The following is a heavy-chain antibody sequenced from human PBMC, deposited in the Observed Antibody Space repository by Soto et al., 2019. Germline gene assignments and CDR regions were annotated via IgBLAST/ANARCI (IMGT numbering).Heavy chain of an antibody. CDR2: IYYSGST. CDR1: GGSISSGGYY. Sequence: PSETLSLTCTVSGGSISSGGYYWSWIRQHPGKGLEWIGYIYYSGSTYYNPSLKSRVTISVDTSKNQFSLKLSSVTAADTAVYYCARAFARAAAGTNWFDPWGQGTLVTV. V-gene: IGHV4-31*03. J-gene: IGHJ5*02. D-gene: IGHD6-13*01. CDR3: ARAFARAAAGTNWFDP.